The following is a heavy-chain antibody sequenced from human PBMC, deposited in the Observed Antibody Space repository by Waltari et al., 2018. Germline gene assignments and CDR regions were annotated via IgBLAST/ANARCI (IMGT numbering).Heavy chain of an antibody. J-gene: IGHJ6*03. CDR2: IRSPGINK. Sequence: QVQLGESGGGVVQPGGSLRLSGAASGFNFSSYGMHWVRQAPGQGREWVAFIRSPGINKYYAASVKGRFTLSRDNSKNTLYLQMNSLRAEDTAVYYCAKRGSSGIFGVAYYYYLAVWGKGTTVTVSS. V-gene: IGHV3-30*02. D-gene: IGHD3-3*01. CDR3: AKRGSSGIFGVAYYYYLAV. CDR1: GFNFSSYG.